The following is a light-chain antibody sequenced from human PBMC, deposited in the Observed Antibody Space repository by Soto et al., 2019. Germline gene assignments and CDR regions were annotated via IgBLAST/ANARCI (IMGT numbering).Light chain of an antibody. V-gene: IGKV1-9*01. Sequence: DIHLTQSPSFLSASVGDRVTITCRPSQAVPNNMAWYQQKPGKPPKLLIYEESTLHSGVPSRFRGRKSGTHFTHTIHSVQRRVFATYFCTKDKTYSRTLGGGTKVE. CDR1: QAVPNN. CDR2: EES. CDR3: TKDKTYSRT. J-gene: IGKJ4*01.